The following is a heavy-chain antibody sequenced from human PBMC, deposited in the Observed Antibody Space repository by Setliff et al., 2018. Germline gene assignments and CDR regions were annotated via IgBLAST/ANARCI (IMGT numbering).Heavy chain of an antibody. D-gene: IGHD3-22*01. J-gene: IGHJ6*03. CDR3: ARLALTGYDSSGYYYALEYYYYMDV. CDR2: ISTSSGTR. Sequence: PGGSLRLSCVDSGFSFSNYGMTWVRQAPGKGLEWISYISTSSGTRYYADSVKGRFTISRDNANQSPYLQMNSLRAEDTAVYYCARLALTGYDSSGYYYALEYYYYMDVWGKGTTVTGLL. V-gene: IGHV3-48*01. CDR1: GFSFSNYG.